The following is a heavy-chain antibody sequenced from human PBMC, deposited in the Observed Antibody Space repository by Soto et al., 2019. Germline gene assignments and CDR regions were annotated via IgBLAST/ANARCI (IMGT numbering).Heavy chain of an antibody. CDR3: ARDLSEYGSGSPYYYGMDV. CDR1: GGSISSYY. Sequence: SETLSLTCTVSGGSISSYYWSWIRQPPGKGLEWIGYIYYSGSTNYNPSLKSRVTISVDTSKNQFSLKLSSVTAADTAVYYCARDLSEYGSGSPYYYGMDVWGQGTTVTVSS. CDR2: IYYSGST. D-gene: IGHD3-10*01. J-gene: IGHJ6*02. V-gene: IGHV4-59*01.